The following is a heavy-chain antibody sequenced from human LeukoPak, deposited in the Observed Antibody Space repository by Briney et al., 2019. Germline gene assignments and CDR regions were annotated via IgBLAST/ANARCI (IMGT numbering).Heavy chain of an antibody. V-gene: IGHV3-48*04. J-gene: IGHJ4*02. D-gene: IGHD3-10*01. Sequence: PGGSLRLSCAASGFTFSSYNMNWVRQAPGKGLEWVSYISSSGSTIYYADSVKGRFTISRDNAKNSLYLQMNSLRAEDTAVYYCASSLYEGPYYYGSGSYGSYWGQGTLVTVSS. CDR1: GFTFSSYN. CDR3: ASSLYEGPYYYGSGSYGSY. CDR2: ISSSGSTI.